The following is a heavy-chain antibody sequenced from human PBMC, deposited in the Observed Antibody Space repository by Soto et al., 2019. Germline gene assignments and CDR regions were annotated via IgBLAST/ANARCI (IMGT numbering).Heavy chain of an antibody. CDR1: RLTFIRHG. CDR2: ISYDGSNK. CDR3: AKDGCTNGGCQKADDFDY. D-gene: IGHD2-8*01. J-gene: IGHJ4*02. Sequence: AWRLTFIRHGMLCASLAPGRGLEWVAVISYDGSNKYYADSVKGRFTSSRDNSKNTLYLQRNSLRAEDTAGYYCAKDGCTNGGCQKADDFDYWGQGT. V-gene: IGHV3-30*18.